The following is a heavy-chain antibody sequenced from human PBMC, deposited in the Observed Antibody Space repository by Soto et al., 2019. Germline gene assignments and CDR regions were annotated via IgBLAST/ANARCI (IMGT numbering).Heavy chain of an antibody. CDR3: AKDRVTMIVVVINAFDY. CDR1: GFTVSSNY. CDR2: IYSGGST. Sequence: LRLSCAASGFTVSSNYMSWVRQAPVKGLEWVSVIYSGGSTYYADSVKGRFTISRDNSKNTLYLQMNSLRAEDTAVYYCAKDRVTMIVVVINAFDYWGQGTLVTVSS. V-gene: IGHV3-53*01. D-gene: IGHD3-22*01. J-gene: IGHJ4*02.